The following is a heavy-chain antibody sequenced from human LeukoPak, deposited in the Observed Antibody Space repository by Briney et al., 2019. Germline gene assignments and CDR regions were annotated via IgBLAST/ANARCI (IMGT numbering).Heavy chain of an antibody. CDR2: ISYDGSNK. CDR1: GFTFSSYA. CDR3: AREIYDSSGYYNWFDP. D-gene: IGHD3-22*01. J-gene: IGHJ5*02. Sequence: PGGSLRLSCAASGFTFSSYAMHWVRQAPGKGLEWVAVISYDGSNKYYADSVKGRFTISRDNSKNTLYLQMNSLRAEDTAVYYCAREIYDSSGYYNWFDPWGRGTLVTVSS. V-gene: IGHV3-30*04.